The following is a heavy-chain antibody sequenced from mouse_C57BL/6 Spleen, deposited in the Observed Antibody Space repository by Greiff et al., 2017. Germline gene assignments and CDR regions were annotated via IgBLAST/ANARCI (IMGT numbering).Heavy chain of an antibody. CDR2: IYPGDGDT. V-gene: IGHV1-80*01. J-gene: IGHJ4*01. CDR3: ARIGGQLSRYAMDY. CDR1: GYAFSSYW. Sequence: VQLQQSGAELVKPGASVKISCKASGYAFSSYWMNWVKQRPGKGLEWIGQIYPGDGDTNYNGKFQGKATLTADKSSRTAYMQLSSLTSEDSAVYFCARIGGQLSRYAMDYWGQGTSVTVSS. D-gene: IGHD3-2*02.